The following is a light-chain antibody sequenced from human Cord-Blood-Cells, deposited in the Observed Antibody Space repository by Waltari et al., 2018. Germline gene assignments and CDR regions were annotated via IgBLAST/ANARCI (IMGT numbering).Light chain of an antibody. CDR1: SSDVGGYNY. CDR3: SSYAGSNKV. V-gene: IGLV2-8*01. CDR2: EVS. Sequence: QSALTQPPSASGSPGQSVTISCTGTSSDVGGYNYVSWYQQHPGKAPKLMIYEVSKRPSGVPYRFSGSKSGNTASLTVSGLQDEDEADYYCSSYAGSNKVFGGGTKLTVL. J-gene: IGLJ2*01.